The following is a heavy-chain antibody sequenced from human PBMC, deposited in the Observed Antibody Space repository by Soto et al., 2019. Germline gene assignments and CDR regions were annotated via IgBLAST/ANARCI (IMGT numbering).Heavy chain of an antibody. Sequence: SETLSLTCTVSGGSISSSSYYWGWIRQPPGKGLEWIGFIYYSGSTNYNPSLKSRVTISVDTSKYQFSLKLSSVTAADTAVYYCARDIAVAGLGPDAFDIWGQGTMVTVSS. CDR2: IYYSGST. CDR3: ARDIAVAGLGPDAFDI. CDR1: GGSISSSSYY. D-gene: IGHD6-19*01. V-gene: IGHV4-61*01. J-gene: IGHJ3*02.